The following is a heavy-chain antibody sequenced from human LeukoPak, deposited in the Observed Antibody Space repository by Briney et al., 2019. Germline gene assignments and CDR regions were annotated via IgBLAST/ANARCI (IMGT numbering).Heavy chain of an antibody. Sequence: SETLSLTCTVSGGSISSGDYYWRWIRQPPGKGLEWIGYIYYSGSTYYNPSPKSRVTISVDTSKNQFSLKLSSVTAADTAVYYCARDYYDSSGYRHFDYWGQGTLVTVSS. CDR2: IYYSGST. D-gene: IGHD3-22*01. CDR1: GGSISSGDYY. CDR3: ARDYYDSSGYRHFDY. J-gene: IGHJ4*01. V-gene: IGHV4-30-4*08.